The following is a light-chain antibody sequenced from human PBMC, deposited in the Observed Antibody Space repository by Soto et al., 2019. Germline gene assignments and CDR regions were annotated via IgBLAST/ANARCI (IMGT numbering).Light chain of an antibody. J-gene: IGLJ1*01. V-gene: IGLV2-14*01. CDR2: EVS. CDR1: SSDVGGYNY. Sequence: QSALTQPASVSGSPGQSITISCTGTSSDVGGYNYVSWYQQHPGRAPKLMIFEVSDRPSGVSNPFSGSTSSNTASLTISGLRAEDEADYYCSSYTSSTTLVFGTGTKVTVL. CDR3: SSYTSSTTLV.